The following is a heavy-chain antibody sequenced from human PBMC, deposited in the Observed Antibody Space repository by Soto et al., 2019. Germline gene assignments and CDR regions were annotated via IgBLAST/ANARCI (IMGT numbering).Heavy chain of an antibody. CDR2: IYYSGST. CDR3: ARTDIDGVVPAAYYYYGMDV. J-gene: IGHJ6*02. Sequence: SETLSLTYTVSGGSISSYYWSWIRQPPGKGLEWIGYIYYSGSTNYNPSLKSRVTISVDTSKNQFSLKLSSVTAADTAVYYCARTDIDGVVPAAYYYYGMDVWGQGTTVTVSS. D-gene: IGHD2-2*01. V-gene: IGHV4-59*01. CDR1: GGSISSYY.